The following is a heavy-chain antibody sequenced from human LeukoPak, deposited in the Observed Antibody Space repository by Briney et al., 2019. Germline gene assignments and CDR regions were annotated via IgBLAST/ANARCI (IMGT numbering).Heavy chain of an antibody. V-gene: IGHV3-74*01. Sequence: PGGSLRLSGAASGFTFSSYWMHWVRHAPGKGLVWVSRINSDGSSTSYADSVTGRFTISRDNAKNTLDLQMNSLRAEDTAVYYCARGPRVTNNWFDPWGQGTLVTVSS. CDR2: INSDGSST. CDR1: GFTFSSYW. J-gene: IGHJ5*02. CDR3: ARGPRVTNNWFDP. D-gene: IGHD4-11*01.